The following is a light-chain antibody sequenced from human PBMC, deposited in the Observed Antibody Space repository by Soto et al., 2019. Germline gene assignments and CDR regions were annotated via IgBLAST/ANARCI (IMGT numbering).Light chain of an antibody. CDR1: SSDVGGHNY. Sequence: QSALTQPASVSGSPGQSITISCTGTSSDVGGHNYVSWYQQHPGRAPKLMIYEVSNRPSGVSNRFSGSKSGNTASLTMSGLQPEDEADYYCSSYAGSYTWVFGGGTKVTVL. CDR3: SSYAGSYTWV. CDR2: EVS. J-gene: IGLJ2*01. V-gene: IGLV2-14*01.